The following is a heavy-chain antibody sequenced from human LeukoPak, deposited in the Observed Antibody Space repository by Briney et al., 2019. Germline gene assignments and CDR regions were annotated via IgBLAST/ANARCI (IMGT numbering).Heavy chain of an antibody. V-gene: IGHV3-48*03. J-gene: IGHJ3*02. D-gene: IGHD3-10*01. Sequence: GGSLRLSCAASGFTFSSYEMNWVRQAPGKGLEWVSYISSSGSTIYYADSVKGRFTISRDNAKNSLYLQMNSLRAEDTAVYYYPRGGRPLLWFGESTPNDAFDIWGQGTMVTVSS. CDR2: ISSSGSTI. CDR1: GFTFSSYE. CDR3: PRGGRPLLWFGESTPNDAFDI.